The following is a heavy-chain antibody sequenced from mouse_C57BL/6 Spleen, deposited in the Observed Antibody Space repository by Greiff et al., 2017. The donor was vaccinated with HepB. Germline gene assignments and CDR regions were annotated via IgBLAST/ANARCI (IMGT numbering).Heavy chain of an antibody. J-gene: IGHJ2*01. CDR1: GFTFSSYA. V-gene: IGHV5-4*01. CDR2: ISDGGSYT. CDR3: AREQGGGYYVFDY. D-gene: IGHD2-3*01. Sequence: EVMLVESGGGLVKPGGSLKLSCAASGFTFSSYAMSWVRQTPEKRLEWVATISDGGSYTYYPDNVKGRFTISRDNAKNNLYLQMSHLKSEDTAMYYCAREQGGGYYVFDYWGQGTTLTVSS.